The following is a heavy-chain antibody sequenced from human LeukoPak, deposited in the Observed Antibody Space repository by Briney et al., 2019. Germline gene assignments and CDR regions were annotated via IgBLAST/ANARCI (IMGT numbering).Heavy chain of an antibody. CDR1: GGSISASSHY. CDR2: VYYTGSI. CDR3: ARRDYRAWLDP. D-gene: IGHD2-21*01. J-gene: IGHJ5*02. Sequence: SETLTLTCSVSGGSISASSHYWAWVRQPPGKGLEWIGSVYYTGSIRYNTSLKSRVTISVDMSKNDLFLTLSSVTAADTAFYYCARRDYRAWLDPWGQGRLDSVSP. V-gene: IGHV4-39*01.